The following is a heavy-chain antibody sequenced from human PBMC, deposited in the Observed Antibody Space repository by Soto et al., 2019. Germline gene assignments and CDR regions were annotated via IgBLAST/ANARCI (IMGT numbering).Heavy chain of an antibody. J-gene: IGHJ3*01. D-gene: IGHD5-12*01. CDR2: VSGSGLRA. Sequence: EVQLLESGGGWKQPGGSLRVSCEASGFIFSSYAMSWVRQAPGKGLEWVSSVSGSGLRAYHADSVKGRFTISRDNSNNTLSLQMNSLRAEDTAVYYCAKDRGYEDHRAFDVWGQWTVVTVSS. V-gene: IGHV3-23*01. CDR1: GFIFSSYA. CDR3: AKDRGYEDHRAFDV.